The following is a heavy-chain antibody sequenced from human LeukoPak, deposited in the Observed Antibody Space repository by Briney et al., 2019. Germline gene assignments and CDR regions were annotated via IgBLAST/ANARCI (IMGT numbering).Heavy chain of an antibody. J-gene: IGHJ6*02. D-gene: IGHD6-19*01. CDR2: IYYSGST. CDR3: GSGIAVAGRFYGMDV. Sequence: SETLSLTCSVSGDSISSYYWSGIRQPAGKGLEWIGSIYYSGSTYYNPSLKSRVTISVDTSKNQFSLKLSSVTAADTAVYYCGSGIAVAGRFYGMDVWGQGTTVTVSS. V-gene: IGHV4-59*05. CDR1: GDSISSYY.